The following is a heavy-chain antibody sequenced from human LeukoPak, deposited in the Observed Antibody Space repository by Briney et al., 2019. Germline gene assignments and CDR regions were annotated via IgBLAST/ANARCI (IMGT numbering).Heavy chain of an antibody. CDR3: ATAGVLGGWPPYYFDY. Sequence: ASVKVSCKVSGYTRTELSMHWVRQAPGKGLEWMGGFDPEDGETIYAQKFQGRVTMTEDTSTDTAYMELSSLRSEDTAVYYCATAGVLGGWPPYYFDYWGQGTLVTVSS. J-gene: IGHJ4*02. D-gene: IGHD6-19*01. CDR2: FDPEDGET. V-gene: IGHV1-24*01. CDR1: GYTRTELS.